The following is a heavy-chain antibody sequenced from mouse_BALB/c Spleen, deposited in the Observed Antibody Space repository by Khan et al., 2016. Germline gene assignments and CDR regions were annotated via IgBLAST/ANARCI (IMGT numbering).Heavy chain of an antibody. CDR1: GFSLTNSG. J-gene: IGHJ3*01. CDR3: ARDDQDFGAWFAA. V-gene: IGHV2-9*02. CDR2: IRAGGST. Sequence: VELVESGPGLVAPSQSLSITCTVSGFSLTNSGVHWVRQPPRKGLDWLGVIRAGGSTDYNSALMSRLSITRDTTQNHVFLKMNSRQTGGTAMYYCARDDQDFGAWFAAGDRGTLVSVSA.